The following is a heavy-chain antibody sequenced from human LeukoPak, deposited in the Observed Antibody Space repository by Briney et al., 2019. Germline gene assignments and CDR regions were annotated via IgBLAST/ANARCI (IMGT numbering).Heavy chain of an antibody. J-gene: IGHJ6*03. D-gene: IGHD3-10*01. V-gene: IGHV4-59*01. Sequence: SETLSLTCTVSGGSISRYYWSWIRQPPGKGLEWIGYIYYSGSTNYNPSLKSRVTISLYTSKNQFSLKLSSVTAEDPAVYYCAREGTDQYYYYYMDVWGKGTTVTVSS. CDR2: IYYSGST. CDR1: GGSISRYY. CDR3: AREGTDQYYYYYMDV.